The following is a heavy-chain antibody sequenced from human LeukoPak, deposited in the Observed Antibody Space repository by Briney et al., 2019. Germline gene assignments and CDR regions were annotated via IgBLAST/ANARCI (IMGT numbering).Heavy chain of an antibody. CDR2: INNVGSHI. D-gene: IGHD3-10*01. CDR1: GFTFSSSA. J-gene: IGHJ5*02. CDR3: ARGGSGSTNWFDP. V-gene: IGHV3-21*01. Sequence: GGSLRLSCAASGFTFSSSAMNWVRQAPGKGLEWVSSINNVGSHIYYAGSVRGRFTISRDNTKNSLYLQMSSLRAEDTAVYYCARGGSGSTNWFDPWGQGTLVTVSS.